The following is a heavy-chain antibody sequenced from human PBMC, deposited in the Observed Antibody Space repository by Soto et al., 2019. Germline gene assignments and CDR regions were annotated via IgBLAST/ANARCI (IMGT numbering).Heavy chain of an antibody. D-gene: IGHD3-22*01. Sequence: VESVKISCNGSGYSFAGYWITWVGQKPGKGLEWMGRIDPSDSQTYYSPSFRGHVTISVTKSITTVFLQWSSLRASDTAMYYCARQIYDSDTGPNFQYYFDSWGQGTPVTVSS. V-gene: IGHV5-10-1*01. CDR3: ARQIYDSDTGPNFQYYFDS. J-gene: IGHJ4*02. CDR2: IDPSDSQT. CDR1: GYSFAGYW.